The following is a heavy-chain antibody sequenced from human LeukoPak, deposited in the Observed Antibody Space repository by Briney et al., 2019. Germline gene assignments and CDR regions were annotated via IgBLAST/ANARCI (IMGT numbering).Heavy chain of an antibody. J-gene: IGHJ4*02. Sequence: GGSLRLSCAASGFTFSSYAMSWVRQAPGKGLEWVSAISGSGGSTYYADSVKGRFTISRDNSKNTLYLQMNSLRAEDTAVYYCAKAHDSSGSAYYFDYRGQGTLVTVSS. CDR1: GFTFSSYA. D-gene: IGHD3-22*01. V-gene: IGHV3-23*01. CDR3: AKAHDSSGSAYYFDY. CDR2: ISGSGGST.